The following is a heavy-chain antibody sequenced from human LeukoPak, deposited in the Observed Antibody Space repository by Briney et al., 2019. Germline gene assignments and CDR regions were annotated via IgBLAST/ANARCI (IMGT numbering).Heavy chain of an antibody. Sequence: SETLSLTCTVSGGSISSYYWSWIRQPAGKGLEWIGRIYTSGSTNYNPSLESRVTISQDTSKNQFSLKLSSVTAADTAVYYCARDSGRWGIADVWGQGTLVTVSS. CDR2: IYTSGST. D-gene: IGHD6-13*01. CDR3: ARDSGRWGIADV. CDR1: GGSISSYY. J-gene: IGHJ4*02. V-gene: IGHV4-4*07.